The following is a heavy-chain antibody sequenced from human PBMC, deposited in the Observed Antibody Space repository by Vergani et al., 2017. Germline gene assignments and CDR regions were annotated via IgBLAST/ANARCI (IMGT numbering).Heavy chain of an antibody. D-gene: IGHD2-2*01. CDR3: ARDPXPGRVVVRLNYMDV. V-gene: IGHV3-21*01. CDR1: GFTFSSYS. CDR2: ICSSSSYI. J-gene: IGHJ6*03. Sequence: EVQLVESGGGLVKPGGSLRLSCAASGFTFSSYSMNWVRQAPGKGLEWVSSICSSSSYIYYADSVKGRFTISRDNAKNSLYLQMNSLRAEDTAVYYCARDPXPGRVVVRLNYMDVWGKGTTVTVSS.